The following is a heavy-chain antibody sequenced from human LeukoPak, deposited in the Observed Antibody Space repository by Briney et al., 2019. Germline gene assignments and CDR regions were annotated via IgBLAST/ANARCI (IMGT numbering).Heavy chain of an antibody. D-gene: IGHD2-15*01. J-gene: IGHJ3*02. CDR3: ARDREVVAFDI. Sequence: GGSLRLSCAASGFTFSSYAMHWVRQPPGKGLEWVSYISGSTTYTNYADSVRGRFTISRDNSKNSLYLQMNSLRAEDTAVYYCARDREVVAFDIWGQGTMVTVSS. V-gene: IGHV3-21*04. CDR1: GFTFSSYA. CDR2: ISGSTTYT.